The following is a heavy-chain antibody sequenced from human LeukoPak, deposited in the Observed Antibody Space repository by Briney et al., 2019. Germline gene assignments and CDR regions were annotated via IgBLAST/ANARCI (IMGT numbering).Heavy chain of an antibody. V-gene: IGHV4-4*07. Sequence: PSETLSLTCTVSGGSISSYYWTWIRQPAGKGLEWIGRIYSTGSASYNPSLQSRVTMSVDSSKNQFSLKVNSVTAADTAVYYCAREAKGAAAIDYWGQGTLVTVSS. CDR2: IYSTGSA. CDR1: GGSISSYY. D-gene: IGHD6-13*01. CDR3: AREAKGAAAIDY. J-gene: IGHJ4*02.